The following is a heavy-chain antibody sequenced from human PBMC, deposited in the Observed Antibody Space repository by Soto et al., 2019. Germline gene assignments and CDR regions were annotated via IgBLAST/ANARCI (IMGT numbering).Heavy chain of an antibody. Sequence: QVQLQESGPGLVKPSETLSLTCTVSGGSISSYYWSWIRQPPGKGLECIGYIYYSGSTNYNPSLKSRVTISVDTYKNQFSLKLGSVTAADTAVYYCARDRGSGSAYRGGMDVWGQGTTVTVSS. CDR2: IYYSGST. D-gene: IGHD3-10*01. CDR1: GGSISSYY. CDR3: ARDRGSGSAYRGGMDV. V-gene: IGHV4-59*01. J-gene: IGHJ6*02.